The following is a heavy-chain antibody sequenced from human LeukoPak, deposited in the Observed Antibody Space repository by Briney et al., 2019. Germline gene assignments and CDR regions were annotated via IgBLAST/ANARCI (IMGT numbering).Heavy chain of an antibody. CDR2: IYSGGST. V-gene: IGHV3-66*02. CDR3: AGQGGFSTYYYYMDV. J-gene: IGHJ6*03. CDR1: GFSVGSTY. Sequence: ARSLRLSCAVSGFSVGSTYMNWVSQPHGNGLGWDSVIYSGGSTYNADSVQGRFTISRDNSKNTLYLQMNSLRAEDTAVYYCAGQGGFSTYYYYMDVWGKGTTVTISS. D-gene: IGHD2-2*01.